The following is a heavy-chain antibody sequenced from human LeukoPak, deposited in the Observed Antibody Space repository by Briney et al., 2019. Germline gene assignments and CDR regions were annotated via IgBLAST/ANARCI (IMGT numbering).Heavy chain of an antibody. V-gene: IGHV3-49*03. CDR1: GFTFGDYA. CDR3: SRDLLEYYGSGSYPGLFDY. CDR2: IRGKAYGETT. D-gene: IGHD3-10*01. J-gene: IGHJ4*02. Sequence: GGSLRLSCTGSGFTFGDYAMSWFRQAPGKGLEWVGFIRGKAYGETTEYAASVKDRFTISRDNSKSIAYLQMNSLKTEDTAVYYCSRDLLEYYGSGSYPGLFDYWGQGTLVTVSS.